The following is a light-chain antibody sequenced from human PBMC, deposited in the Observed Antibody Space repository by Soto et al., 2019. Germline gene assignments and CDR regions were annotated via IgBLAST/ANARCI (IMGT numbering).Light chain of an antibody. Sequence: DTQMTQSPSSLSASVGDRVTITCQASQDISNHLNWYQQRPGKAPTLLIFDASNLETGVPSRFSGSGSGTDFTLTVSSLQPEDIATYYCQQYDNFPPTFGPGTRLEIK. CDR3: QQYDNFPPT. J-gene: IGKJ5*01. V-gene: IGKV1-33*01. CDR1: QDISNH. CDR2: DAS.